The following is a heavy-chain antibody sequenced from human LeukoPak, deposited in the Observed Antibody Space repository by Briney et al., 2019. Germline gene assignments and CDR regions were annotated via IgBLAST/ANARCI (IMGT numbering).Heavy chain of an antibody. V-gene: IGHV3-9*01. CDR3: AKDIAYSSSWYGIDY. CDR2: ISWNSGSI. D-gene: IGHD6-13*01. J-gene: IGHJ4*02. CDR1: GFTFDDYA. Sequence: GRSLSLSCAASGFTFDDYAMHWVRQAPGKGLEWVSGISWNSGSIGYADSVKGRFTISRDNAKNSLYLQMNSLRAEDTALYYCAKDIAYSSSWYGIDYWGQGTLVTVSS.